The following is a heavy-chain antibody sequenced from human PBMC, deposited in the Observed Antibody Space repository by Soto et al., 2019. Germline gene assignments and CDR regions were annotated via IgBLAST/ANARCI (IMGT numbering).Heavy chain of an antibody. CDR2: IYYSGST. J-gene: IGHJ5*02. V-gene: IGHV4-59*01. CDR3: ASHPDTTGPDSRFDP. D-gene: IGHD5-18*01. CDR1: GGSISSYY. Sequence: SETLSLTCTVSGGSISSYYWSWIRQPPGKGLEWIGYIYYSGSTNYNPSLKSRVTISVDTSKNQFSLKLSSVTAADTAVYYCASHPDTTGPDSRFDPWGQGTLVTVSS.